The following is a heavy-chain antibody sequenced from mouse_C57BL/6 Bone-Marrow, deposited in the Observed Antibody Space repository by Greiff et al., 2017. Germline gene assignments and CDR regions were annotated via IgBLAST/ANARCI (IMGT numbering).Heavy chain of an antibody. CDR1: GFTFSSYG. J-gene: IGHJ2*01. D-gene: IGHD1-1*01. V-gene: IGHV5-6*02. CDR3: ARDSSPVYFDY. Sequence: DVMLVESGGDLVKPGGSLKLSCAASGFTFSSYGMSWVRQTPDKRLEWVATISSGGSYTYYPDSVKGRFTISRDNAKNTLYLQMSSLKSEDTAMYYCARDSSPVYFDYWGQGTTLTVSS. CDR2: ISSGGSYT.